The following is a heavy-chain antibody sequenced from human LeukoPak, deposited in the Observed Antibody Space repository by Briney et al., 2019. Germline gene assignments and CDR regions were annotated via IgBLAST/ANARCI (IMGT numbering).Heavy chain of an antibody. CDR3: ARDSNVFYGMDV. D-gene: IGHD5/OR15-5a*01. CDR2: ISSTGHNI. CDR1: GFTFSSYW. Sequence: HTGGSLRLSCAASGFTFSSYWMSWVRQAPGKGLEWVSYISSTGHNIYYADSVKGRFTISRDNAKNSIYLQMNSLRAEDTAIYYCARDSNVFYGMDVWGQGTTVAVSS. V-gene: IGHV3-48*01. J-gene: IGHJ6*02.